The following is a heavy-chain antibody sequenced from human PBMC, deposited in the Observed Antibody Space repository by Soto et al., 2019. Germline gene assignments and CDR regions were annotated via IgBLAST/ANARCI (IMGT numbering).Heavy chain of an antibody. Sequence: QLQLQESGPGLVKPSETLSLTCTVSGGSISSSSYYWGWIRQPPGKGLEWIGSIYYSGSTYYNPSLKSRVTISVDTSKNQFSLKLSSVTAADTAVYYCARQNNGIQLWFIGFDYWGQGTLVTVSS. J-gene: IGHJ4*02. V-gene: IGHV4-39*01. D-gene: IGHD5-18*01. CDR2: IYYSGST. CDR1: GGSISSSSYY. CDR3: ARQNNGIQLWFIGFDY.